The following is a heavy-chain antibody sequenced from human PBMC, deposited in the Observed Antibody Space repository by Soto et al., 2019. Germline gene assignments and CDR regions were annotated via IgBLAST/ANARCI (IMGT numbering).Heavy chain of an antibody. V-gene: IGHV4-4*02. CDR1: GGSISSSNW. J-gene: IGHJ6*02. Sequence: SETLSLTCAVSGGSISSSNWWSWVRQPPGKGLEWIGEIYHSGSTNYNPSLKSRVTVSVDKSKNQFSLKLSSVTAADTAVYYWVGPLLYGDYYYYGMDVWGQGTTVTVSS. CDR3: VGPLLYGDYYYYGMDV. D-gene: IGHD4-17*01. CDR2: IYHSGST.